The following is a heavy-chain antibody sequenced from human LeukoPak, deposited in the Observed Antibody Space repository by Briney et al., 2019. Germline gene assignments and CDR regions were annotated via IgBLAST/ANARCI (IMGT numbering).Heavy chain of an antibody. D-gene: IGHD3-16*01. CDR3: ARFGGGYYYYGMDV. J-gene: IGHJ6*04. CDR2: INHSGGN. V-gene: IGHV4-34*01. Sequence: SEPLSLTCAVYGGSFSGYYWSWSPQPPRKGPEWIGEINHSGGNNYHPSLKSRVTISVDTSKNQFSLKLSSVTAADTAVYYCARFGGGYYYYGMDVWGKGTTVTVSS. CDR1: GGSFSGYY.